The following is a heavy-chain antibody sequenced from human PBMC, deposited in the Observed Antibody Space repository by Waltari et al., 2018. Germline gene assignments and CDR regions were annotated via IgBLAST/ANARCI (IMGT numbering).Heavy chain of an antibody. J-gene: IGHJ4*02. Sequence: EVQLVESGGGLVQPGGSLRLSCVASGFTFSKYTMNWVRQAPGKGLEWVSYISISSSTIYYADSVKGRFTVSRDNAKSSLYLQMNSLRAEDTAVYYCAREEGYGGNYYFDYWGQGTLVTVSS. D-gene: IGHD2-21*01. V-gene: IGHV3-48*01. CDR3: AREEGYGGNYYFDY. CDR2: ISISSSTI. CDR1: GFTFSKYT.